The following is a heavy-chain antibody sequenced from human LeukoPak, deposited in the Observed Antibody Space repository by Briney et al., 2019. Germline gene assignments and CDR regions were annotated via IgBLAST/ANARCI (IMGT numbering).Heavy chain of an antibody. CDR3: AKTGTPWYYFDY. CDR2: ISGSGGST. Sequence: GGSLRLSCAASRFTVSSNYMSWVRQAPGKGLEWVSAISGSGGSTYYADSVKGRFTISRDNSKNTLYLQMNSLRAEDTAVYYCAKTGTPWYYFDYWGQGTLVTVSS. CDR1: RFTVSSNY. D-gene: IGHD6-13*01. V-gene: IGHV3-23*01. J-gene: IGHJ4*02.